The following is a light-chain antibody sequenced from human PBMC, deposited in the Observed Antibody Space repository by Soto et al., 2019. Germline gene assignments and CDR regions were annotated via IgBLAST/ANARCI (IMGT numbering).Light chain of an antibody. CDR3: QQYNNWPRT. Sequence: EIVVTQSPGTLSLSPGERATLSCRASQSVSTTYLAWYQQKAGQAPRLLISGASSRATGVPDRFSGSGSGTDFTLTISSLQSEDFAVYYCQQYNNWPRTFGQGTKVDI. CDR2: GAS. V-gene: IGKV3-20*01. J-gene: IGKJ1*01. CDR1: QSVSTTY.